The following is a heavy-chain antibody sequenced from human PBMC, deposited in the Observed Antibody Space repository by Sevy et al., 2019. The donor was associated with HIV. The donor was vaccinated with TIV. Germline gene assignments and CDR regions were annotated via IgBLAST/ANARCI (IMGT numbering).Heavy chain of an antibody. CDR1: GFSFDSYG. D-gene: IGHD3-22*01. CDR3: LKGGGGHYDPDEIGYYFYYYNMDV. V-gene: IGHV3-23*01. CDR2: ISGSGTRT. Sequence: GGSLRLSCAVSGFSFDSYGMTWVRQAPGKGLEWVSGISGSGTRTYYADSVKGRFSISRDNSKNRLYLQMNSVRSEDTAMSFCLKGGGGHYDPDEIGYYFYYYNMDVWGKGTTVTVSS. J-gene: IGHJ6*03.